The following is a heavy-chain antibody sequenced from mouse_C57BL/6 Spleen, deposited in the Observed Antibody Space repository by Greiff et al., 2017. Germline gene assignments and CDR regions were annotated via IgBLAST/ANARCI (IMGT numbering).Heavy chain of an antibody. Sequence: VKLMESGPELVKPGASVKISCKASGYAFSSSWMNWVKQRPGKGLEWIGRIYPGDGDTNYNGKFKGKATLTADKSSSTAYMQLSSLTSEDSAVYFCAREGGTGRDYYAMDYWGQGTSVTVSS. CDR3: AREGGTGRDYYAMDY. J-gene: IGHJ4*01. CDR2: IYPGDGDT. D-gene: IGHD4-1*01. CDR1: GYAFSSSW. V-gene: IGHV1-82*01.